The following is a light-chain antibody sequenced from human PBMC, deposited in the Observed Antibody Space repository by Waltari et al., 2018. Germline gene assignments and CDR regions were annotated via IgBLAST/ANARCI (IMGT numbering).Light chain of an antibody. Sequence: QSALTQPASVSGSPGQSITISCTGTSSDVGSYNLVSWYQQHPGKVPKLMIYEASKRPSGLSNRFSGSTSGNTASLTISGLQAEDEADYYCCSYAAGGSSVLFGGGTKLTVL. J-gene: IGLJ2*01. V-gene: IGLV2-23*01. CDR3: CSYAAGGSSVL. CDR1: SSDVGSYNL. CDR2: EAS.